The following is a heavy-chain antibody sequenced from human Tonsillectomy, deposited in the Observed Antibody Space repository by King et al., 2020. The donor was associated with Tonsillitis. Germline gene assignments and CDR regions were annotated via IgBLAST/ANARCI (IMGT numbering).Heavy chain of an antibody. V-gene: IGHV3-21*01. CDR2: ISFSGSYI. Sequence: VQLVESGGGLVKPGGSLRLSCAASGFTLSSYAMNWVRQTPRKGLEWVSSISFSGSYIYYADSVRGRFTISRDNAENSLYLQMNSLRAEDTAVYYCARGIATPDPFDYGGQGTLVTVSS. CDR1: GFTLSSYA. D-gene: IGHD6-6*01. J-gene: IGHJ4*02. CDR3: ARGIATPDPFDY.